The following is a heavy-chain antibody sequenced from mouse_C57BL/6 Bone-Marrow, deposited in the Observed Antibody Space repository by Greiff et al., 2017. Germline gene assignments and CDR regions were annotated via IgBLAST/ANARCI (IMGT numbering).Heavy chain of an antibody. D-gene: IGHD2-3*01. CDR1: GYTFTDYN. J-gene: IGHJ4*01. CDR3: ARRDDGYYVYAMDY. V-gene: IGHV1-18*01. CDR2: INPNNGGT. Sequence: EVQLQQSGPELVKPGASVKIPCKASGYTFTDYNMDWVKQSHGKSLEWIGDINPNNGGTIYNQKFKGKATLTVDKSSSTAYMELRSLTSEDTAVYYCARRDDGYYVYAMDYWGQGTSVTVSS.